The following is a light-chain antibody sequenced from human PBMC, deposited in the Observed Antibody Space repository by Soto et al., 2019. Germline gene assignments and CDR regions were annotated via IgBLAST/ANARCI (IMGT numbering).Light chain of an antibody. CDR3: QHYNDWPIT. CDR1: QSVGSTY. Sequence: EIVLTQSPGTLSLSPGERATLSCRASQSVGSTYLAWYQQKPGQAPRLLIYDASSRATGIPDRFSGSGSGTDFTLTISSLQSEDSAVYYCQHYNDWPITFGGGTKVDIK. J-gene: IGKJ4*01. V-gene: IGKV3D-20*02. CDR2: DAS.